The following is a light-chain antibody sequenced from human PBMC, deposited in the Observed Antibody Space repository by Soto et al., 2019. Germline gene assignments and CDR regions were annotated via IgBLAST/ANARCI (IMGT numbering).Light chain of an antibody. J-gene: IGKJ4*02. CDR3: QQYETFSGT. Sequence: DIQMTQSPSTLSASVGDTVTVTCRASQSVSGWLAWYQQKPGEAPKLLLYDASALPRGVPSRVSGSGSGTKFTRTIASLQPYDFAAYYCQQYETFSGTFGTGTKVEI. CDR1: QSVSGW. CDR2: DAS. V-gene: IGKV1-5*01.